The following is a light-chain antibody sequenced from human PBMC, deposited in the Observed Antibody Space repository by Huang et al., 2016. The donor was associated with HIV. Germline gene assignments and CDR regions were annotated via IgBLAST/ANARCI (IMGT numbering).Light chain of an antibody. CDR3: QQSQSPPRT. J-gene: IGKJ1*01. V-gene: IGKV1-39*01. CDR2: ATF. Sequence: DIQMTQSPSSLSASIRDRVTITCRARQNIGTSFNLYQQKPGQAPKLLIYATFNLQIGVPSRFSGGGSGTAFTLTINSLQPEDFATYYCQQSQSPPRTFGQGTKVEI. CDR1: QNIGTS.